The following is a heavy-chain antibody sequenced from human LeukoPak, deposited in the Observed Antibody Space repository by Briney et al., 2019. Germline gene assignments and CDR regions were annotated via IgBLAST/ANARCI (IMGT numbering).Heavy chain of an antibody. D-gene: IGHD6-13*01. J-gene: IGHJ5*02. Sequence: GGSLRLSCAASGFTFDDYAMHWVRQAPGKGLEWVSGISWNSGSIGYADSVKGRFTISRDNAKNSLYLQMNSLRAEDMALYYCAKGGDSSSWYGNWFDPWGQGTLVTVSS. CDR3: AKGGDSSSWYGNWFDP. CDR2: ISWNSGSI. V-gene: IGHV3-9*03. CDR1: GFTFDDYA.